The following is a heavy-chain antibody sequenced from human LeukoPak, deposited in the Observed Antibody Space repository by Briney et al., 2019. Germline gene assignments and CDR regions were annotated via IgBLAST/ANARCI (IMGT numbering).Heavy chain of an antibody. CDR3: GRVKGETAATISKYYYYMDV. CDR1: GGSFGNYG. J-gene: IGHJ6*03. CDR2: VIPIFGTS. V-gene: IGHV1-69*06. Sequence: SVKVSCKASGGSFGNYGITWVRQAPGQGLEWVGGVIPIFGTSNYAPKFQGRVTITADRSTSTAYMELRSLTSEDTAVYYCGRVKGETAATISKYYYYMDVWDKGTTVTVSS. D-gene: IGHD1-26*01.